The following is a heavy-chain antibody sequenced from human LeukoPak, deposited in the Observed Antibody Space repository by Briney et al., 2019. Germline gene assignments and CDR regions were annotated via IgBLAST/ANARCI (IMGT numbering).Heavy chain of an antibody. J-gene: IGHJ4*02. V-gene: IGHV1-69*13. D-gene: IGHD3-3*01. CDR3: ARGDFWSGYYAHFDY. CDR1: GGTFSSYA. Sequence: ASVKVSCKASGGTFSSYAISWVRQAPGQGLEWMGGIIPIFGTANYAQKFQGRVTITADEPTSTAYMELSSLRSEDTAVYYCARGDFWSGYYAHFDYWGQGTLVTVSS. CDR2: IIPIFGTA.